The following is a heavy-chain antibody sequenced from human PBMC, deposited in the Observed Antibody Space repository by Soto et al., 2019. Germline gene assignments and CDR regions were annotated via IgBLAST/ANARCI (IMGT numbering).Heavy chain of an antibody. CDR3: ARYGVVAATENWFDP. V-gene: IGHV5-51*01. D-gene: IGHD2-15*01. Sequence: PGESLKISCKGSGYSFTSYWIGWVRQMPGKGLEWMGIIYPGDSDTRYSPSFQGQVTISADKSISTAYLQWSSLKASDTAMYYCARYGVVAATENWFDPWGQGTLVTVPQ. J-gene: IGHJ5*02. CDR1: GYSFTSYW. CDR2: IYPGDSDT.